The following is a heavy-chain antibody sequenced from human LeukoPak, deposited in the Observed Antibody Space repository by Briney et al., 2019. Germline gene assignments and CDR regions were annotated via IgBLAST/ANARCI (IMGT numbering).Heavy chain of an antibody. Sequence: GASVKVSCKASGYSLTSHDINWIRQSPGQGLEWMGWMNPNSGNTGYAQKFQGRVTMTRNTSISTAYMELSSLRSEDTAVYYCARGSHSSSWSSPDYWGQGTLVTVSS. D-gene: IGHD6-13*01. CDR1: GYSLTSHD. CDR3: ARGSHSSSWSSPDY. V-gene: IGHV1-8*01. CDR2: MNPNSGNT. J-gene: IGHJ4*02.